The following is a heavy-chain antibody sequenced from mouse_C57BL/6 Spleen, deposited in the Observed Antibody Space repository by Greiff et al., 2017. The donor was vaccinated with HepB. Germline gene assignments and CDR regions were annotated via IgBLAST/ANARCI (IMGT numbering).Heavy chain of an antibody. J-gene: IGHJ3*01. Sequence: QVQLQQSGPELVKPGASVKLSCKASGYTFTSYDINWVKQRPGQGLEWIGWIYPRDGSTKYNEKFKGKATLTVDTSSSTAYMELHILTSEDSAVYFCARGAIYYGYDGFAYWGQGTLVTVSA. V-gene: IGHV1-85*01. D-gene: IGHD2-2*01. CDR1: GYTFTSYD. CDR2: IYPRDGST. CDR3: ARGAIYYGYDGFAY.